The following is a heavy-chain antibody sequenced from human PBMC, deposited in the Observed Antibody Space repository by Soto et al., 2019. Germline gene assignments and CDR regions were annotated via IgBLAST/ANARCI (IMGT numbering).Heavy chain of an antibody. CDR1: GGSISSASYY. Sequence: QVQLQESGPGLVKPSQTLSLTRTVSGGSISSASYYWSWIRQPPGKCLEWTGYIYYSGSTDYNPSLKYGVTIALDTPKRQFAPKLGSVTAAATAVYYCARGNLESCHLYYWGRGTLGTVAS. V-gene: IGHV4-31*02. J-gene: IGHJ4*01. CDR2: IYYSGST. CDR3: ARGNLESCHLYY. D-gene: IGHD1-1*01.